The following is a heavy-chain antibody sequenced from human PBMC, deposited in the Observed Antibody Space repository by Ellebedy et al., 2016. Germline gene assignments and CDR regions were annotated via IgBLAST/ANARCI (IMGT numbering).Heavy chain of an antibody. J-gene: IGHJ4*02. CDR2: VYYSGTT. CDR1: GGSISSGGYY. Sequence: SETLSLTCSVSGGSISSGGYYWSWIRQHPGKGLEWIGNVYYSGTTYYNPSLKSRVSMSVDTSKNQFSLKLGSVTAADTAVYYCARLSSGGSREADYWGQGTLVTVSS. CDR3: ARLSSGGSREADY. D-gene: IGHD2-15*01. V-gene: IGHV4-31*03.